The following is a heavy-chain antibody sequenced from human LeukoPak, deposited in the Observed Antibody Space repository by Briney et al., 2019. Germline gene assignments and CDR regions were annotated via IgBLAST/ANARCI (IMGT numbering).Heavy chain of an antibody. D-gene: IGHD3-10*01. J-gene: IGHJ3*02. Sequence: GGSLRLSCAASGFTFSSYEMNWVRQAPGKGLESVAYISSSGSTIYYADSVKGRFTISRDNAKNSLYLQMNSLRAEDTAVYYRARDRGSGRVVAFDIWGQGTTVTVSS. CDR2: ISSSGSTI. V-gene: IGHV3-48*03. CDR1: GFTFSSYE. CDR3: ARDRGSGRVVAFDI.